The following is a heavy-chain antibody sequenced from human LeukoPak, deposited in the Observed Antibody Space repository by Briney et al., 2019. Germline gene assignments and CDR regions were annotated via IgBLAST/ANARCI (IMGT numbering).Heavy chain of an antibody. V-gene: IGHV1-69*13. CDR2: IIPIFGTA. D-gene: IGHD2-2*01. CDR3: ARASGIVVVPADGAFDAFDI. J-gene: IGHJ3*02. Sequence: SVKVSCKASGYTFTGYYIHWVRQATGQGLEWMGGIIPIFGTANYAQKFQGRVTITADESTSTAYMELSSLRSEDTAVYYCARASGIVVVPADGAFDAFDIWGQGTMVTVSS. CDR1: GYTFTGYY.